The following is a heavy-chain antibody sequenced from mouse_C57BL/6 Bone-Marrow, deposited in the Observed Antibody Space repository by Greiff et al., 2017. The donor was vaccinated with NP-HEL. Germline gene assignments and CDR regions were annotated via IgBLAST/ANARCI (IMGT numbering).Heavy chain of an antibody. CDR2: ISSGSSTI. J-gene: IGHJ4*01. CDR1: GFTFSDYG. V-gene: IGHV5-17*01. Sequence: EVKLMESGGGLVKPGGSLKLSCAASGFTFSDYGMHWVRQAPEKGLEWVAYISSGSSTIYYADTVKGRFTISRDNAKNTLFLQMTSLRSEDTAMYYCARPMVTIAMDYWGQGTSVTVSS. D-gene: IGHD2-2*01. CDR3: ARPMVTIAMDY.